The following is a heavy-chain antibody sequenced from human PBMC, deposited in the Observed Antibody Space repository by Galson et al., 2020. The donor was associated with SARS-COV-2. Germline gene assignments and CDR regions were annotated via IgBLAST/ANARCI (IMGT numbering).Heavy chain of an antibody. CDR2: IYYSGST. D-gene: IGHD6-19*01. J-gene: IGHJ4*01. Sequence: SETLSLTCTVSGDSVSSGSYYWSWIRQPPGKGLEWIGYIYYSGSTNYNPSLKSRVTISLDTSKNQFSLKLRSVTAADTAVYYCARSLAVAGTAIDYWGQEPWSPSPQ. CDR3: ARSLAVAGTAIDY. V-gene: IGHV4-61*01. CDR1: GDSVSSGSYY.